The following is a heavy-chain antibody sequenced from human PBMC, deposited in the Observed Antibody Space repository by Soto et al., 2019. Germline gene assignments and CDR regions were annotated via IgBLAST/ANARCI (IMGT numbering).Heavy chain of an antibody. CDR2: IIPVFGTT. D-gene: IGHD2-15*01. Sequence: QVQLVQSGAEVKKPGSSVKVSCKASGDIFNNYDISWVRQAPGQGLEWMGGIIPVFGTTNYAQKFQGRVTITADESTSTAYMTLRRLRSEDTALYYCARYSWGFDYWVQGTLVTVSS. CDR1: GDIFNNYD. J-gene: IGHJ4*02. V-gene: IGHV1-69*01. CDR3: ARYSWGFDY.